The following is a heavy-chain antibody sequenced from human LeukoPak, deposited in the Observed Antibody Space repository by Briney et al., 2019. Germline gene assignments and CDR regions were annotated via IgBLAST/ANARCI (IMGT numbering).Heavy chain of an antibody. J-gene: IGHJ4*02. CDR1: GFPFNNYA. D-gene: IGHD3-22*01. CDR3: ARDGFDYYDSSGYYYFDF. V-gene: IGHV3-23*01. CDR2: ISTSGGGI. Sequence: GGSLSLSFAAPGFPFNNYALSWVRPAPGKGLEWVSGISTSGGGIYYADSVKGRFTISRDNSMNTLYLQMYSLRADDTAVYYCARDGFDYYDSSGYYYFDFWGQGTLVTVSS.